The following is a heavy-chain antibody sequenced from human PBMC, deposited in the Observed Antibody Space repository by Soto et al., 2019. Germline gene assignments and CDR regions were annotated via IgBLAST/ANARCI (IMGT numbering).Heavy chain of an antibody. CDR3: ARRGDLRYGMDV. D-gene: IGHD3-10*01. J-gene: IGHJ6*02. Sequence: QLQLQESGPGLVKPSETLSLTCTVSGGSISSSSYYWGWIRQPPGKGLEWIGSIYYSGSTYYNPSLKSRVTISVDTSKNQCSLKLSSVTAADTAVYYCARRGDLRYGMDVWGQGTTVTVSS. CDR1: GGSISSSSYY. CDR2: IYYSGST. V-gene: IGHV4-39*01.